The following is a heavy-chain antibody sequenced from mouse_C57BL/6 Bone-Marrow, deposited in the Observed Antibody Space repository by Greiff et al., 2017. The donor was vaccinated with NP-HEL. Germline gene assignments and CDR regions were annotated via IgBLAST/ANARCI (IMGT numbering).Heavy chain of an antibody. CDR1: GYTFTSYW. V-gene: IGHV1-52*01. Sequence: VQLQQSGAELVRPGSSVKLSCKASGYTFTSYWMHWVKQRPIQGLEWIGNIDPSDSETHYNQKFKDKATLTVDKSSSTAYMQLSSLTSEDSAVYYCARWRPFITTVVPYAMDYWGQGTSVTVSS. D-gene: IGHD1-1*01. J-gene: IGHJ4*01. CDR2: IDPSDSET. CDR3: ARWRPFITTVVPYAMDY.